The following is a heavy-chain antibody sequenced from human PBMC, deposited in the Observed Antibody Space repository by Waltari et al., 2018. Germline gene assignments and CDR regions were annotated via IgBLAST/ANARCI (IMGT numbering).Heavy chain of an antibody. D-gene: IGHD6-6*01. CDR1: GGSISSSSYY. Sequence: QLQLQESGPGLVKPSETLSLTCTVSGGSISSSSYYWGWIRQPPGKGLEWIGSIYYSGSTDYNPSLKSRVTISVDTSKNQFSLKLSSVTAADTAVYYCARKSIAARLSLDIWGQGTMVTVSS. CDR3: ARKSIAARLSLDI. J-gene: IGHJ3*02. V-gene: IGHV4-39*01. CDR2: IYYSGST.